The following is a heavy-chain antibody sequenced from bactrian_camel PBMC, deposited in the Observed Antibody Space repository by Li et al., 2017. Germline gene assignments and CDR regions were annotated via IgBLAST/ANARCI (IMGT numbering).Heavy chain of an antibody. J-gene: IGHJ6*01. CDR2: IQSDGTT. Sequence: HVQLVESGGGSVQVGGSLRLSCAASGYMVSSYCMGWFRQVPGKEREGVATIQSDGTTTYADSAKGRFTISKDNAKNTLYLQMNSLKPEDTDMYYCARRSWRWCTMRGSDFAYWGQGTQVTVS. V-gene: IGHV3S53*01. D-gene: IGHD5*01. CDR1: GYMVSSYC. CDR3: ARRSWRWCTMRGSDFAY.